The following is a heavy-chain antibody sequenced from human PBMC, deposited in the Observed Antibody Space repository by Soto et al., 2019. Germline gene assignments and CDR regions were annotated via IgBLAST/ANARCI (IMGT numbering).Heavy chain of an antibody. CDR2: IYYSGST. D-gene: IGHD3-9*01. CDR3: ARDHYVYDILTGNWYYYGMDV. J-gene: IGHJ6*02. V-gene: IGHV4-30-4*01. Sequence: SETLSLTCTVSGGSISSGDYYWSWIRQPPGKGLEWIGYIYYSGSTYYNPSLKSRVTISVDTSKNQFSLKLSSVTAADTAVYYCARDHYVYDILTGNWYYYGMDVWGQGTTVT. CDR1: GGSISSGDYY.